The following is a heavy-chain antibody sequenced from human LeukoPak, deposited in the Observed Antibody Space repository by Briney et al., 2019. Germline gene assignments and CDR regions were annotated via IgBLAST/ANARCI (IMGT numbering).Heavy chain of an antibody. CDR2: ISGSGGST. J-gene: IGHJ4*02. V-gene: IGHV3-23*01. Sequence: PGGSLRLSCAASGFTFSSHAMSWVRQAPGKGLEWVSAISGSGGSTYYADSVKGRFTISRDNSKNTLYLQMNSLRAEDTAVYYCAKDTPLYYYDSSGSDYWGQGTLVTVSS. CDR1: GFTFSSHA. CDR3: AKDTPLYYYDSSGSDY. D-gene: IGHD3-22*01.